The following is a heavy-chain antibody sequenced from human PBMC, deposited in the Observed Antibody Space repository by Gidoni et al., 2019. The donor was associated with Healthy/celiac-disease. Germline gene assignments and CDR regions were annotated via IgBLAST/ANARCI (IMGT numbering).Heavy chain of an antibody. CDR1: GFTSSSYW. J-gene: IGHJ5*02. V-gene: IGHV3-7*01. CDR3: ARDLSGSRAHWFDP. Sequence: EVQLVESGGGLVQPGASLRLSCAPSGFTSSSYWMRWVRQAPGKGLEWVANIKQDGSEKYYVDSVKGRFTISRDNAKNSLYLQMNSLRAEDTAVYYCARDLSGSRAHWFDPWGQGTLVTVSS. CDR2: IKQDGSEK. D-gene: IGHD1-26*01.